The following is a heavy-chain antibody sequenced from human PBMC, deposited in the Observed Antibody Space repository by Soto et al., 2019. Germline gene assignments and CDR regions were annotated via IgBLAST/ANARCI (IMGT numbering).Heavy chain of an antibody. D-gene: IGHD2-15*01. CDR1: GFTFNTYG. V-gene: IGHV3-33*08. Sequence: QPGGSLRLSCTTSGFTFNTYGMHWVRQAPGKGLEWVAIIWYDGSNKYYADSVKGRFTISRDISKSTLYLQMNSLRAEDTAVYYCAKNGCSYPACYPYYYYVDVWGRGTTVTVSS. J-gene: IGHJ6*03. CDR3: AKNGCSYPACYPYYYYVDV. CDR2: IWYDGSNK.